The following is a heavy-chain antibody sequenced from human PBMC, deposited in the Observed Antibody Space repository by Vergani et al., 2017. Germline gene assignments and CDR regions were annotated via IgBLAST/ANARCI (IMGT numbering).Heavy chain of an antibody. CDR3: ARDRARMEDSSSGSAHYYYYDMDV. Sequence: QVQLQESGPGLVKPSETLSLTCTVSGGSISSYCWSWIRQPPGKGLEWIGYIYYSGSTNYNPSRKSRLNISVDTAKNQFSLTLGSVTAAYTAVYYCARDRARMEDSSSGSAHYYYYDMDVWGKGTTVTVSS. V-gene: IGHV4-59*01. CDR1: GGSISSYC. D-gene: IGHD6-6*01. CDR2: IYYSGST. J-gene: IGHJ6*03.